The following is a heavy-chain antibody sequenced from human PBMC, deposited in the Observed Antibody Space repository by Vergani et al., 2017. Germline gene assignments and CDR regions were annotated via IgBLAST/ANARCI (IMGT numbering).Heavy chain of an antibody. V-gene: IGHV3-48*01. CDR3: ARSTRDCSSTSCYPYYYGMDV. J-gene: IGHJ6*02. Sequence: EVQLVESGGGLVQPGGSLRLSCAASGFTFSSYSMNWVRQAPGKGLEWVSYISSSSSTIYYADSVKGRFTISRDNAKNSLYLQMNSLRAEDTAVYYCARSTRDCSSTSCYPYYYGMDVWGQGTTVTVSS. CDR1: GFTFSSYS. D-gene: IGHD2-2*01. CDR2: ISSSSSTI.